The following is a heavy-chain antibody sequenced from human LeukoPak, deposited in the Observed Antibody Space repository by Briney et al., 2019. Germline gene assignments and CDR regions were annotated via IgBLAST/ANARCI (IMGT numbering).Heavy chain of an antibody. Sequence: GGSLRLSCAASGFTFSSYGMHWVRQAPGKGLEWVAVISYDGSNIYYADSVKGRFTISRDNSKNTLYVHMNSLRGEDTAVYYCAKDEAAPTPGYYYYYGMDVWGQGTTVTVSS. V-gene: IGHV3-30*18. CDR1: GFTFSSYG. CDR3: AKDEAAPTPGYYYYYGMDV. J-gene: IGHJ6*02. D-gene: IGHD6-13*01. CDR2: ISYDGSNI.